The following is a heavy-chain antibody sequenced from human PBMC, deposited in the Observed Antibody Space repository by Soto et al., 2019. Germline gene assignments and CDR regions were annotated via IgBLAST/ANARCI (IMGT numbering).Heavy chain of an antibody. J-gene: IGHJ4*02. CDR3: ARSGGAAMITFGGVHNDY. CDR1: GFSFSSYA. Sequence: QVQLVESGGGVVQPGRSLRVSCAASGFSFSSYAMHWVRQAPGKGLEWVAVISFDGSNKAYADSVKDRFTISRDNSKKTLYLQMNSVRAEDTAVYYCARSGGAAMITFGGVHNDYSGQGTLVTVSS. V-gene: IGHV3-30-3*01. CDR2: ISFDGSNK. D-gene: IGHD3-16*01.